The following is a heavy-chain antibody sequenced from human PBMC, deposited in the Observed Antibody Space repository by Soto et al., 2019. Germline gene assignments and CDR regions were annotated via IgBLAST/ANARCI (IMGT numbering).Heavy chain of an antibody. CDR1: GYTFTSYA. D-gene: IGHD1-20*01. CDR3: ARGITLPTPLDY. J-gene: IGHJ4*02. V-gene: IGHV1-3*01. Sequence: ASVKVSCKASGYTFTSYAMHWVRQAPGQRLEWMGWINAGNGNTKYSQKLQGRVTITRDTSASTFYMDLSSLRSEYTAVYYCARGITLPTPLDYWGQGTLVTVSS. CDR2: INAGNGNT.